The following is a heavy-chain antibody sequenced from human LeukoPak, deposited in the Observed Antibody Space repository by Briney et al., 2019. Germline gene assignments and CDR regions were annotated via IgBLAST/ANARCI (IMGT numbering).Heavy chain of an antibody. CDR2: ISSSSSYI. CDR1: GFTFSSYS. J-gene: IGHJ5*02. V-gene: IGHV3-21*01. Sequence: GGSLRLSCAASGFTFSSYSMNWVRQAPGKGLEWVSSISSSSSYIYYADSVKGRSTIPRDNAKNSLYLQMNSLRAEDTAVYYCARRPAAAANWFDPWGQGTLVTVSS. D-gene: IGHD6-13*01. CDR3: ARRPAAAANWFDP.